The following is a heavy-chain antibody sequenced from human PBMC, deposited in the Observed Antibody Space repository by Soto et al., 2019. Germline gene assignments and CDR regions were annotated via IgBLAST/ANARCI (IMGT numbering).Heavy chain of an antibody. D-gene: IGHD1-7*01. Sequence: QVHLQESGPGLVTSSETLSLTCTVSGGSISPFYWSWIRQPPGKGLEWIGYIFHSGGTNYNPALKRRVSISVDTSMNQISLTLSSVTSADTAVYYCARMFNLNYGEMDVWGKGTTVNVSS. CDR2: IFHSGGT. J-gene: IGHJ6*04. CDR3: ARMFNLNYGEMDV. CDR1: GGSISPFY. V-gene: IGHV4-59*01.